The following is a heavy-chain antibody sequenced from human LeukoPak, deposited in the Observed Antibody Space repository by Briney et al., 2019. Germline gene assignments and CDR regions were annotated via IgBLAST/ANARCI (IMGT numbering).Heavy chain of an antibody. CDR3: ARDSGYYGSGSRFDP. D-gene: IGHD3-10*01. V-gene: IGHV4-30-4*08. CDR2: IYYSGST. CDR1: GGSISSGDYY. Sequence: PSETLSLTCTVSGGSISSGDYYWSWIRQPPGKGLEWIGYIYYSGSTYYNPSLKSRVTISVDTSKNQFSLKLSSVTAADTAVYYCARDSGYYGSGSRFDPWGQGTLVTVSS. J-gene: IGHJ5*02.